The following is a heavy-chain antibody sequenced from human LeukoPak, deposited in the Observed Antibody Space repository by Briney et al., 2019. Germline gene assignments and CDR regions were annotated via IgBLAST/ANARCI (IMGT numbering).Heavy chain of an antibody. Sequence: SETLSLTCTVSGGSISSYYWSWIRQHPGKGLEWIGYIYYSGSTYYNPSLKSRVTISVDTSKNHFSLKLSSVTAADTAVYYCARDPYDSSGYYYFDYWGQGTLVTVSS. V-gene: IGHV4-59*12. J-gene: IGHJ4*02. CDR1: GGSISSYY. D-gene: IGHD3-22*01. CDR3: ARDPYDSSGYYYFDY. CDR2: IYYSGST.